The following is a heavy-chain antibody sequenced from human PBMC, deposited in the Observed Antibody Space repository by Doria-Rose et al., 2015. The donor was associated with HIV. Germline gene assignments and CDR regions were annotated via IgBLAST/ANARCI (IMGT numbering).Heavy chain of an antibody. CDR1: GGSISSYY. Sequence: VKPAETLSLTCAVSGGSISSYYWNWIRQPPGKGLEWIGYIYSSGSTHYNSSLKSRVTISIDTSKNQFSLKLSSVTAADTAVYYCARFRPSRGIYYSLDVWGKGTTVTVSS. D-gene: IGHD3-10*01. J-gene: IGHJ6*03. CDR3: ARFRPSRGIYYSLDV. CDR2: IYSSGST. V-gene: IGHV4-4*09.